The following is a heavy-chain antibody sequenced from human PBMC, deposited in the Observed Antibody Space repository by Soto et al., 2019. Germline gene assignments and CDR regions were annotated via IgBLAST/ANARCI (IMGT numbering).Heavy chain of an antibody. Sequence: SDTLSLTCPVSGVSISDGYYWSWLRPPPGKGLEWIGSISDSGSTSYNPSLKSRLTISVDTSKNQFSLNLRSVTAADTAVYYCARRDRSGFSYWLDTWGQGTLVTVSS. J-gene: IGHJ5*02. CDR1: GVSISDGYY. V-gene: IGHV4-31*03. CDR2: ISDSGST. CDR3: ARRDRSGFSYWLDT. D-gene: IGHD3-22*01.